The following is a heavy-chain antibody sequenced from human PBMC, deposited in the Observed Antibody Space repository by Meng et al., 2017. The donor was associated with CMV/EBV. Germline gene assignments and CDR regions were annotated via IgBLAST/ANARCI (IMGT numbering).Heavy chain of an antibody. CDR2: ISSSSSYI. Sequence: GGSLRLSCAASGFTFSSYSIHWVRQAPGKGLEWVSSISSSSSYIYYADSVKGRFTISRDNAKNSLYLQMNSLRAEDTAVYYCARDRYCSSTSCYTYYYYGMDVWGQGTTVTVSS. CDR1: GFTFSSYS. J-gene: IGHJ6*02. V-gene: IGHV3-21*01. CDR3: ARDRYCSSTSCYTYYYYGMDV. D-gene: IGHD2-2*02.